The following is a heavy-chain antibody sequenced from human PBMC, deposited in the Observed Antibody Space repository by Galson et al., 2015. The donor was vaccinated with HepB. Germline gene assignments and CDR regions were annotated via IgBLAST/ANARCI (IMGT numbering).Heavy chain of an antibody. CDR2: ISSSSSTI. V-gene: IGHV3-48*02. CDR3: ARDRRFGEGDYYGMDV. Sequence: SLRLSCAASGFTLSRYSMNWVRQAPGKGLEWVSYISSSSSTIYYVDSVKGLFTISRDNAKNSLYLQMNSLRDEDTAVYYCARDRRFGEGDYYGMDVWGQGTTVTVSS. D-gene: IGHD3-10*01. J-gene: IGHJ6*02. CDR1: GFTLSRYS.